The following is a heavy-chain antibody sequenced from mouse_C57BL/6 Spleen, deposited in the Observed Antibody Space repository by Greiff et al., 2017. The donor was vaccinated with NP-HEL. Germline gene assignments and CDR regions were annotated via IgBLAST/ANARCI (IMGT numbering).Heavy chain of an antibody. CDR3: AYYYGSSHWYFDV. CDR1: GYTFTSYW. V-gene: IGHV1-64*01. J-gene: IGHJ1*03. CDR2: IHPNSGST. Sequence: VQLQQPGAELVKPGASVKLSCKASGYTFTSYWMHWVKQRPGQGLEWIGMIHPNSGSTNYNEKFKSKATLTVDKSSSTAYMQLSSLTSEDSAVYYCAYYYGSSHWYFDVWGTGTTVTVSS. D-gene: IGHD1-1*01.